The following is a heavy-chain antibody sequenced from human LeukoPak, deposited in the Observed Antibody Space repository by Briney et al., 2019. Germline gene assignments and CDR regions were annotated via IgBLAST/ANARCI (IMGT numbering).Heavy chain of an antibody. CDR3: ARDRVVVVPAAMPGDAYNGMDV. CDR1: GYTFISYV. D-gene: IGHD2-2*01. Sequence: AAVKVSCKHSGYTFISYVISWVRQAPRAGLEWMGWISAYNGNTKYAQKFQGRVTITTDPSTSTANMELRSLRSDDTAVYYCARDRVVVVPAAMPGDAYNGMDVWGQGTTVTVSS. CDR2: ISAYNGNT. J-gene: IGHJ6*02. V-gene: IGHV1-18*01.